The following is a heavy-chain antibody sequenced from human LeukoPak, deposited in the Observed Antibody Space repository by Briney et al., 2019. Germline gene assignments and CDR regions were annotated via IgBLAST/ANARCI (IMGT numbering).Heavy chain of an antibody. J-gene: IGHJ4*02. V-gene: IGHV1-2*04. CDR2: INPNSGGT. D-gene: IGHD5-18*01. CDR3: ARHTAMDDYDY. CDR1: GYTFIGYY. Sequence: ASVKVSCKASGYTFIGYYMHWVRQAPGQGLEWMGWINPNSGGTNYAQKFQGWVTMTRDTSISTAYMELSRLRSDDTAVYYCARHTAMDDYDYWGQGTLVTVSS.